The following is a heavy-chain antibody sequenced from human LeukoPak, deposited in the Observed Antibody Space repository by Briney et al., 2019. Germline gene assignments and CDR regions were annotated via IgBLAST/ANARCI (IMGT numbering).Heavy chain of an antibody. J-gene: IGHJ4*02. V-gene: IGHV3-30*18. CDR1: GFTFSSYG. CDR3: AKAASYFDWLFDY. D-gene: IGHD3-9*01. CDR2: ISYNGSNK. Sequence: GRSLRLSCAASGFTFSSYGMHWVRQAPGKGLEWVAVISYNGSNKYYADSVKGRFTISRDNPKNTLYLQMNSLRAEDTAVYHCAKAASYFDWLFDYWGQGTLVTVSS.